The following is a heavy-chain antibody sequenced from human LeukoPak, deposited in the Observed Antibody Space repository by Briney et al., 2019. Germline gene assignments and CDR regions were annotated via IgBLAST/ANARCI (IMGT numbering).Heavy chain of an antibody. CDR3: ARGQWLAPDY. CDR1: GFTFSSYA. D-gene: IGHD6-19*01. Sequence: GRSLRLSCAASGFTFSSYAMHWVRQAPGKGLEWVAVITYDGSNKYYADPVKGRFTISRDNSKNTLYLQMNSLRAEDTAVYYCARGQWLAPDYWGQGTLVTVSS. CDR2: ITYDGSNK. V-gene: IGHV3-30-3*01. J-gene: IGHJ4*02.